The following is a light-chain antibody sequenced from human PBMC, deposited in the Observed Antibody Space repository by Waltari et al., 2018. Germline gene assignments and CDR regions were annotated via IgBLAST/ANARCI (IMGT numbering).Light chain of an antibody. V-gene: IGLV2-8*01. J-gene: IGLJ2*01. CDR1: SSDVGGYNY. CDR2: EVS. Sequence: QSALTQPPSASGSPGQSVPISCTGTSSDVGGYNYALWYQQHPGKAPKLMIYEVSKRPSGVPDRFSGSKSGNTASLTVSGLQAEDEADYYCSSYAGSNNLVFGGGTKLTAL. CDR3: SSYAGSNNLV.